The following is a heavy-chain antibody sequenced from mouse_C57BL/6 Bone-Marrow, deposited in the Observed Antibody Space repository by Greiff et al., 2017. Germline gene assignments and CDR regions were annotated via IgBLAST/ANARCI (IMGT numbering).Heavy chain of an antibody. Sequence: QVQLQQPGAELVKPGASVKLSCKASGYTFTSYWMHWVKQRPGQGLAWIGMIHPNSGSTNYNEKFKSKATLTVDTSSSTAYMQLSSLTSEDSSVYYCAPIYSNLFYWYFDVWGTGTTVTVSS. V-gene: IGHV1-64*01. CDR3: APIYSNLFYWYFDV. CDR1: GYTFTSYW. D-gene: IGHD2-5*01. CDR2: IHPNSGST. J-gene: IGHJ1*03.